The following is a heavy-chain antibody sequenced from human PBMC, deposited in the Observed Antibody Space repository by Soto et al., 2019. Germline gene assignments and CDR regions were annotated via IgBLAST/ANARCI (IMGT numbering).Heavy chain of an antibody. CDR1: GDSVSSNSAA. J-gene: IGHJ4*02. Sequence: SQTLSLTCAISGDSVSSNSAAWSWIRQSPSRGLEWLGRTYYRSKWNYDYAFSVKGRITIDPDTSKNQFSLHLNSVTPEDTAVYYCARISYKQMQGAYGSTGTFDFWGQGTLATVSS. D-gene: IGHD1-7*01. V-gene: IGHV6-1*01. CDR3: ARISYKQMQGAYGSTGTFDF. CDR2: TYYRSKWNY.